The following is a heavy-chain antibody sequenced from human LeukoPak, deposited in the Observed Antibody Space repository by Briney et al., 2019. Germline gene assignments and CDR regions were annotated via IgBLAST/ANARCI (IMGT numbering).Heavy chain of an antibody. D-gene: IGHD1-26*01. J-gene: IGHJ3*02. V-gene: IGHV1-2*02. CDR1: GYTFTGYY. CDR3: AKLVGAIPRNDAFDI. Sequence: ASVKVSCKASGYTFTGYYMHWVRQAPGQGLEWMGWINPNSGGTNYAQKFQGRVTMTRDTSISTAYMELSRLRSDDTAVYYCAKLVGAIPRNDAFDIWGQGTMVTVSS. CDR2: INPNSGGT.